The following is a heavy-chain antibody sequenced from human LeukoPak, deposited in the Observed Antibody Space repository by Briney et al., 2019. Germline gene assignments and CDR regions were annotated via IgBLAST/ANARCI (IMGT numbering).Heavy chain of an antibody. V-gene: IGHV3-74*01. CDR3: ARAVNYGSGISVHWFDP. Sequence: PGGSLRLSCAASGFTFSSYWMHWVRQAPGKGLVWVSRINSDGSSTSYADSAKGRFTISRDNGKNTLYLQMNSLRAEDTAVYYCARAVNYGSGISVHWFDPWGQGTLVTVSS. J-gene: IGHJ5*02. D-gene: IGHD3-10*01. CDR1: GFTFSSYW. CDR2: INSDGSST.